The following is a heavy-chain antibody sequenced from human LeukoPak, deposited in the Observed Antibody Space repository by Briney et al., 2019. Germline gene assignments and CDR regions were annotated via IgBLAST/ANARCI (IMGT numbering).Heavy chain of an antibody. CDR1: GGSISSGGYS. CDR2: IYHSGST. CDR3: ARDQDGAFDI. Sequence: SETLSLTRAVSGGSISSGGYSWSWIRQPPGKGLEWIGYIYHSGSTYYNPSLKSRVTISVDRSKSQFSLKLSSVTAADTAVYYCARDQDGAFDIWGQGTMVTVSS. V-gene: IGHV4-30-2*01. D-gene: IGHD2-15*01. J-gene: IGHJ3*02.